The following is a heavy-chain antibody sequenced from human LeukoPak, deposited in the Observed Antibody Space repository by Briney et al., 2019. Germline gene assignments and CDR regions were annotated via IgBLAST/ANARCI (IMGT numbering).Heavy chain of an antibody. CDR3: ARGSSGVTISSYGMDV. D-gene: IGHD3-9*01. CDR2: TKNKANSYTT. Sequence: PGGSLRLSCAASGFTFSDHYMDWVRQAPGKGLEWVGRTKNKANSYTTQYAASVKGRFTISRDDSKNSLYLQVNSLKTEDTAVYYCARGSSGVTISSYGMDVWGKGTTVTVSS. CDR1: GFTFSDHY. J-gene: IGHJ6*04. V-gene: IGHV3-72*01.